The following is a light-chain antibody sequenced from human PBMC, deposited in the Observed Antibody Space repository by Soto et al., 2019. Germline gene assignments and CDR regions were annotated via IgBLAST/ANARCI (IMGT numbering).Light chain of an antibody. CDR1: QSVSSY. CDR3: QQRSNWPRFT. CDR2: DVS. Sequence: EIVLTQSPGTQSLSPGERATLSCRASQSVSSYLAWYQQKPGQAPRLLIYDVSNRATGIPARFSGSGSGTDFTLTISSLEPEDFAVYYCQQRSNWPRFTFGPGTKVDIK. J-gene: IGKJ3*01. V-gene: IGKV3-11*01.